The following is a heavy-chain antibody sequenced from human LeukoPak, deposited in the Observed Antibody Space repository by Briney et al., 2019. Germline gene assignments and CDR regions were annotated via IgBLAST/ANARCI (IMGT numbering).Heavy chain of an antibody. CDR3: AVRPRGATIRVP. CDR1: GGSIRSSYYY. Sequence: PSETLSLTCTVSGGSIRSSYYYWGWIRQPPGKGLEWIGSIYDSGSTYYNPSLKSRVTISVDTSKNQFSLKLSSVTAADTAVYYCAVRPRGATIRVPWGQGTLVTVSS. J-gene: IGHJ4*02. CDR2: IYDSGST. D-gene: IGHD5-12*01. V-gene: IGHV4-39*01.